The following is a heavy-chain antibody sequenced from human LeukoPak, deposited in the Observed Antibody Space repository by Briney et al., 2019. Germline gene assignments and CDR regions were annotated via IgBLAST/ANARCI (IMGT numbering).Heavy chain of an antibody. CDR2: IKSKTDGGTT. CDR3: TTITMIREHEDY. V-gene: IGHV3-15*01. J-gene: IGHJ4*02. D-gene: IGHD3-10*01. Sequence: GGSLRLSCAASGFTFSKAWMSWVRQATGKGLECVGRIKSKTDGGTTDYAAPVKGRFTISRDDSRNTLSLQMNSLKTEDTAVYYCTTITMIREHEDYWGQGTLVTVSS. CDR1: GFTFSKAW.